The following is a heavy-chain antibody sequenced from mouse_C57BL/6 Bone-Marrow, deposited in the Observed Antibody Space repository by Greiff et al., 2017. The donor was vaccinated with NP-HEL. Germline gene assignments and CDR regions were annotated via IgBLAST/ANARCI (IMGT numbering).Heavy chain of an antibody. CDR1: GYTFTNYW. D-gene: IGHD2-1*01. CDR2: IFPSDSET. V-gene: IGHV1-61*01. CDR3: ARYGIYLSLFDF. J-gene: IGHJ2*01. Sequence: QVQLKQPGAELVRPGSSVKLSCKASGYTFTNYWLDWVKQRPGHGLEWIGNIFPSDSETHYNQKFTDKATLTVDISSNTAYLQLSSLTSEDSAVYYCARYGIYLSLFDFWGQGTTLTVSS.